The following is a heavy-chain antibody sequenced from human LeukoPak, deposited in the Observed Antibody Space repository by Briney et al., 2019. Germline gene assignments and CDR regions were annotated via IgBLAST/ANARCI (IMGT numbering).Heavy chain of an antibody. CDR1: GGSISSYY. CDR3: ARRTSSNYVDF. D-gene: IGHD4-11*01. CDR2: IFYTGST. J-gene: IGHJ4*01. V-gene: IGHV4-59*01. Sequence: SETLSLTCTVSGGSISSYYWSWIRQPPGKGLEWIGYIFYTGSTNYNPSLNGRVTISVDTSKNQFSLRLSSVTAADTAVYYCARRTSSNYVDFWGQGALVTVSS.